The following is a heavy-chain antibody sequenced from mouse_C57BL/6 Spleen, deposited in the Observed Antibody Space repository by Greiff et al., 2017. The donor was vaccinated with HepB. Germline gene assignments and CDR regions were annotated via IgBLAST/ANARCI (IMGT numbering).Heavy chain of an antibody. J-gene: IGHJ2*01. D-gene: IGHD2-1*01. V-gene: IGHV5-4*03. CDR3: ARSYGNYLYYFDY. CDR2: ISDGGSYT. Sequence: EVKLVESGGGLVKPGGSLKLSCAASGFTFSSYAMSWVRQTPEKRLEWVATISDGGSYTYYPDTVKGRFTISRDNAKNHLYLQMSHLKSEDTAMYYCARSYGNYLYYFDYWGQGTTLTVSS. CDR1: GFTFSSYA.